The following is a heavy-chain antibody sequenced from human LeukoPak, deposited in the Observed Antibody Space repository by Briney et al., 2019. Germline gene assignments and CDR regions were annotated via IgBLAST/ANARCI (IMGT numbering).Heavy chain of an antibody. CDR2: MNPNSGGT. V-gene: IGHV1-2*02. CDR3: ARAPDRGY. CDR1: GYTLTGYC. D-gene: IGHD3-10*01. J-gene: IGHJ4*02. Sequence: ASVKVSCKASGYTLTGYCMHWVRQAPGQGLEWMGWMNPNSGGTNYAQKFQGRVTMTRDTSISTAYMELSSLRSDDTAVYYCARAPDRGYWGQGTLVTVSS.